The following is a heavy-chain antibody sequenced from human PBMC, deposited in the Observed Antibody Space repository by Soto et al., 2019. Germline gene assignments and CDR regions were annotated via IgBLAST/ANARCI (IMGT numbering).Heavy chain of an antibody. CDR2: IRSKAYGATT. D-gene: IGHD6-13*01. V-gene: IGHV3-49*03. CDR3: TKYTYSSRYAYYGMDV. J-gene: IGHJ6*01. CDR1: GFTFGDYA. Sequence: GGSLRLSCTTSGFTFGDYARRWSRQAPGKGLEWVGVIRSKAYGATTDFAASVKSKFTIGRDDSKSVVYLHMNSLKSEDTGVYYCTKYTYSSRYAYYGMDVWGNGTTVTVSS.